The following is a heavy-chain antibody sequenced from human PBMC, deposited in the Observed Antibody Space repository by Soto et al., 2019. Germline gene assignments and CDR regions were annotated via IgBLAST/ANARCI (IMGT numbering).Heavy chain of an antibody. CDR1: GFTVSSNY. D-gene: IGHD6-19*01. V-gene: IGHV3-53*01. CDR3: AREVAVAGIINWFDP. J-gene: IGHJ5*02. CDR2: IYSGGST. Sequence: LRLSCAASGFTVSSNYMSWVRQAPGKGLEWVSVIYSGGSTYYADSVKGRFTISRDNSKNTLYLQMNSLRAEDTAVYYCAREVAVAGIINWFDPWGQGTLVTVSS.